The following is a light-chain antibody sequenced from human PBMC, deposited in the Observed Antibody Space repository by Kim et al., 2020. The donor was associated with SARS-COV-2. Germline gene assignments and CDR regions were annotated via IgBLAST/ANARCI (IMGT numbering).Light chain of an antibody. V-gene: IGKV3-20*01. CDR3: QQYGTSPPLT. Sequence: PGERATRSCRASQSVSSNYLAWYQHKPGQAPRLLIHGASSRATGIPDRFSGSGSGTDFTLTISRLEPEDFAVYFCQQYGTSPPLTFGGGTKVDIK. CDR2: GAS. J-gene: IGKJ4*01. CDR1: QSVSSNY.